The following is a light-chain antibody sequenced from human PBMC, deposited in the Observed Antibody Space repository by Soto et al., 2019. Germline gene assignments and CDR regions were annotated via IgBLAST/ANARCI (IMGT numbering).Light chain of an antibody. V-gene: IGKV1-39*01. CDR2: AAS. J-gene: IGKJ5*01. CDR3: QPSYSTPIT. CDR1: QSISSY. Sequence: DIPMTQSPSSLSASVGDRVTITCRASQSISSYLNWYQQKPGKAPKLLIYAASSLQSGVPSRFSGSGSGTDFTLTISSLQPEDFATYYCQPSYSTPITFGQGTRLEIK.